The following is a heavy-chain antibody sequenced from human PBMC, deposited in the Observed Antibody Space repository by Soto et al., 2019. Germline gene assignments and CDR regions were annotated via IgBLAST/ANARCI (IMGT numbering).Heavy chain of an antibody. CDR1: GFTFSHYY. CDR3: ARDDGLSSTNVKAFDM. Sequence: ESGGGLVEPGESLRLSCAASGFTFSHYYMNWVRQAPGKGLEWVSSISSTSTYTHYADSLKGRFTISRDNAKQLLYLQMDSLRVEDTAVYYCARDDGLSSTNVKAFDMWGQGTKVTVSS. D-gene: IGHD2-2*01. V-gene: IGHV3-21*01. CDR2: ISSTSTYT. J-gene: IGHJ3*02.